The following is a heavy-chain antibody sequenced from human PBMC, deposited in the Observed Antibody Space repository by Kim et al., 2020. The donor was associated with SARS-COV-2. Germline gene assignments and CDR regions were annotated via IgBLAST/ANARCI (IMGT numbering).Heavy chain of an antibody. J-gene: IGHJ4*02. CDR2: IYYSGST. CDR3: ASPQVWFGADFDY. D-gene: IGHD3-10*01. CDR1: GGSISSSSYY. Sequence: SETLSLTCTVSGGSISSSSYYWGWIRQPPGKGLEWIGSIYYSGSTYYNPSLKSRVTISVDTSKNQFSLKLSSVTAADTAVYYCASPQVWFGADFDYWGQGTLVTVSS. V-gene: IGHV4-39*01.